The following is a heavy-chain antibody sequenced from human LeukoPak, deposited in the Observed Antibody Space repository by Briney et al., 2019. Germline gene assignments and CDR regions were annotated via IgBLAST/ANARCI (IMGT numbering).Heavy chain of an antibody. CDR3: ARDLQIYGIVTELDY. D-gene: IGHD3-3*01. V-gene: IGHV1-18*01. CDR2: ISGFNGDT. Sequence: ASVKVSFKTSGYTFISNSITWVRQAPGQGFEWVGWISGFNGDTKYAREFQGRVTMTIDTSTSTAFVELTSLTSDDTAVYYCARDLQIYGIVTELDYWGQGTLVTVSS. J-gene: IGHJ4*02. CDR1: GYTFISNS.